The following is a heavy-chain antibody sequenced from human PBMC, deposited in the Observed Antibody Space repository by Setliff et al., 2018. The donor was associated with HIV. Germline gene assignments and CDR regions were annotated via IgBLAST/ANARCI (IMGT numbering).Heavy chain of an antibody. V-gene: IGHV4-39*01. D-gene: IGHD6-19*01. CDR3: ARQQHSSDLKIWNY. Sequence: SETLSLTCTVSGGSISSSSYYWGWIRQPPGKGLEWIGSIYYSGSTYYSPSLKGRVTISVDTSKNQFSLTLTSVTAADTAVYYCARQQHSSDLKIWNYWGQGTLVTVSS. J-gene: IGHJ4*02. CDR2: IYYSGST. CDR1: GGSISSSSYY.